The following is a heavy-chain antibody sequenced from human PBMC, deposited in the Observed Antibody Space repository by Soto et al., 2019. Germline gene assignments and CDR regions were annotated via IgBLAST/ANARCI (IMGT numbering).Heavy chain of an antibody. Sequence: PXXSLSLSCAASGFTFSSYWMSWVRQAPGKGLEWVANIKQDGSEKYYVDSVKGRFTISRDNAKNSLYLQMNSLRAADTAVYYCARDSSFDDSSGYLDYWGQGTLVTVSS. D-gene: IGHD3-22*01. CDR2: IKQDGSEK. V-gene: IGHV3-7*01. CDR1: GFTFSSYW. J-gene: IGHJ4*02. CDR3: ARDSSFDDSSGYLDY.